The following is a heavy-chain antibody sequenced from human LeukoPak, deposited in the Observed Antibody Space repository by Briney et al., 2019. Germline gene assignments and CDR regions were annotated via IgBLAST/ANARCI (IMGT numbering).Heavy chain of an antibody. CDR3: AREATYYYDSSGYFDY. V-gene: IGHV3-30*02. J-gene: IGHJ4*02. Sequence: GGSLGLSCAASGFTFSSYGMHWVRQAPGKGLEWVAFIRYDGSNKYYADSVKGRFTISRDNAKNSLYLQMNSLRAEDTAVYYCAREATYYYDSSGYFDYWGQGTLVTVSS. D-gene: IGHD3-22*01. CDR2: IRYDGSNK. CDR1: GFTFSSYG.